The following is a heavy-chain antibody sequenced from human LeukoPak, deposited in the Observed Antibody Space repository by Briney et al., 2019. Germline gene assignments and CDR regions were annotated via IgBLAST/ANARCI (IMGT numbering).Heavy chain of an antibody. CDR1: GFTFSSYR. CDR2: ISSSSSTI. J-gene: IGHJ3*02. Sequence: PGGSLGLSCEATGFTFSSYRMNWVRQAPGKGLEWVSYISSSSSTIYYADSVKGRFTISRDNAKNSLYLQMNSLRDEDTAVYYCARDSGSYFHDAFDIWGQGTMVTVSS. CDR3: ARDSGSYFHDAFDI. V-gene: IGHV3-48*02. D-gene: IGHD1-26*01.